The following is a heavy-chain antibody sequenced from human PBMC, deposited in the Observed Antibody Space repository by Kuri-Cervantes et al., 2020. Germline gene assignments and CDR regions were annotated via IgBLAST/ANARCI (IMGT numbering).Heavy chain of an antibody. V-gene: IGHV3-53*01. D-gene: IGHD4-17*01. Sequence: GGSLRLSCAASGFTVSSNYMSWVRQAPGKGLEWVSVIYSGGSTYYADSVKGRFTISRHNSKNTLYLQMNSLRAEDTAVYYCAKARDYGDYLNSFDPWGQGTLVTVSS. CDR1: GFTVSSNY. CDR3: AKARDYGDYLNSFDP. CDR2: IYSGGST. J-gene: IGHJ5*02.